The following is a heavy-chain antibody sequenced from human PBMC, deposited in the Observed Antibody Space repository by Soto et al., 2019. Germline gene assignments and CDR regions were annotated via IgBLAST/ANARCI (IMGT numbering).Heavy chain of an antibody. J-gene: IGHJ4*02. V-gene: IGHV3-9*01. CDR1: GFTFDDYA. Sequence: EVQLEESGGALVQPGRSLRLSCAASGFTFDDYAMHWVRQVLGKGLEWVSSISWNSGNIGYADSVKGRSTTSRDNAKNSLYLQMNSLRPEDTALYYCVRSKGGYSYGTPFDYWGQGTLVTVSS. D-gene: IGHD5-18*01. CDR3: VRSKGGYSYGTPFDY. CDR2: ISWNSGNI.